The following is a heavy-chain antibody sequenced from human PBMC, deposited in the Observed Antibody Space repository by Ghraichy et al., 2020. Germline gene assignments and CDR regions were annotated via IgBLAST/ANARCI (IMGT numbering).Heavy chain of an antibody. CDR3: ARDHRQIGYCSGGSCRLFAY. CDR2: IKQDGTEK. D-gene: IGHD2-15*01. J-gene: IGHJ4*02. Sequence: GESLNISCAASGFTFSTYWMSWVRQAPGKGLEWVANIKQDGTEKYFVDSVKGRFTISRDNAKNSLYLQMNSLRAEDTAVYYCARDHRQIGYCSGGSCRLFAYWGQGTLVTVSS. CDR1: GFTFSTYW. V-gene: IGHV3-7*03.